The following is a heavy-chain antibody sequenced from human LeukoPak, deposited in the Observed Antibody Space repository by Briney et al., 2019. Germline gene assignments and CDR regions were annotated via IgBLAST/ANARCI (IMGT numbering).Heavy chain of an antibody. CDR3: TTTVGGSSWIDY. J-gene: IGHJ4*02. V-gene: IGHV3-15*01. CDR1: GFTFSNAW. D-gene: IGHD6-13*01. CDR2: VKRETDGGST. Sequence: GGSLRLSCAASGFTFSNAWMNWVRQAPGKGLEWIGRVKRETDGGSTDYAAPVKGRFTISRDDSKNTLYLQMNSLKTEDTAVYYCTTTVGGSSWIDYWGQGTLVTVSS.